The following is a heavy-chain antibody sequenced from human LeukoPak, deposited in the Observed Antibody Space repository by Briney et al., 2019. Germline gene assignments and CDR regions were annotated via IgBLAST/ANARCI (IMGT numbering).Heavy chain of an antibody. J-gene: IGHJ5*02. CDR1: GYTFTSYA. Sequence: GASVKVSCKASGYTFTSYAMHWVRQAPGQRLEWMGWINAGNGNTKYSQKFQGRVTITRDTSASTAYMELSSLRSEDTAVYYCARDQSSWYGGSGNWFDPWGQGTLVTVSS. V-gene: IGHV1-3*01. D-gene: IGHD3-16*01. CDR2: INAGNGNT. CDR3: ARDQSSWYGGSGNWFDP.